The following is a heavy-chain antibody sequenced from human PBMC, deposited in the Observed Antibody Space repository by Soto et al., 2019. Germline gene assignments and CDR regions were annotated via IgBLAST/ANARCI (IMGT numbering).Heavy chain of an antibody. D-gene: IGHD3-9*01. CDR3: AKDPHDLRPILTGYYEYYFDY. V-gene: IGHV3-23*01. J-gene: IGHJ4*02. CDR2: ISGSGGST. CDR1: GFTFSSYA. Sequence: GGSLRLSCAASGFTFSSYAMSWVRQAPGKGLEWVSAISGSGGSTYYADSVKGRFTISRDNSKNTLYLQMNSLRAEDTAVYYCAKDPHDLRPILTGYYEYYFDYWGQGTLVTVSS.